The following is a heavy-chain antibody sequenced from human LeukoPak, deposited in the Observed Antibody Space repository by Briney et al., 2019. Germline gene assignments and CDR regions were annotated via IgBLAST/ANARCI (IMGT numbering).Heavy chain of an antibody. CDR1: GGSMSSYY. V-gene: IGHV4-59*08. CDR3: ARREGFGELSY. CDR2: IYYSGST. Sequence: SETLSLTCTVSGGSMSSYYWIWIRQPPGKGLEWIGYIYYSGSTNYNPSLKSRVTISVDTSKNQFSLKLSSVTAADTAVYYCARREGFGELSYWGQGTLVTVSS. J-gene: IGHJ4*02. D-gene: IGHD3-10*01.